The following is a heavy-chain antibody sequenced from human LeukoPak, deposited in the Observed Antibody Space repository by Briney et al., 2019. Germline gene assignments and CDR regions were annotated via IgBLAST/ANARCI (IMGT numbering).Heavy chain of an antibody. Sequence: GGSLRLSCAASGLTFSTYAMTWVRQAPGKGLEWVTAISGSGGRTYYADSVNGRFTISRDNSKNTLYLQMNSLRAEDTAVYFCVTPHNSGYYNSDFDYWGQGTLVTVSS. V-gene: IGHV3-23*01. CDR2: ISGSGGRT. CDR1: GLTFSTYA. D-gene: IGHD3-22*01. CDR3: VTPHNSGYYNSDFDY. J-gene: IGHJ4*02.